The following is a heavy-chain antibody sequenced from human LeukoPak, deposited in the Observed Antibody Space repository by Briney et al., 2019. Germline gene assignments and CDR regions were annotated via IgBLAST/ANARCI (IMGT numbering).Heavy chain of an antibody. Sequence: GGSLRLSCAASGFTFSSYAMSWVRQPPGKGLEWVSGISGSGDNTYYADSVKGRFTISRDNSRDTLYLQMNRLRAEDTAIYYCAKVPGDHIGSGRSGYWGQGTLVTVSS. D-gene: IGHD3-10*01. V-gene: IGHV3-23*01. CDR2: ISGSGDNT. J-gene: IGHJ4*02. CDR1: GFTFSSYA. CDR3: AKVPGDHIGSGRSGY.